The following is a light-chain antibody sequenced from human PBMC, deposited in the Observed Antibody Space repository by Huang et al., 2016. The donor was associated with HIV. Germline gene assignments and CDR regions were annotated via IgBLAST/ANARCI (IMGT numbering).Light chain of an antibody. J-gene: IGKJ4*01. CDR2: DTS. CDR3: QQRSSGVT. Sequence: IVLTQSPATLSWYPGERVTLSCRASQSVGNYIAWYQQHPGQSPKLLIYDTSTRATGTPVMFSGSGSGTDFTLTISSLESEDFAVYYCQQRSSGVTFGGGTKV. CDR1: QSVGNY. V-gene: IGKV3-11*01.